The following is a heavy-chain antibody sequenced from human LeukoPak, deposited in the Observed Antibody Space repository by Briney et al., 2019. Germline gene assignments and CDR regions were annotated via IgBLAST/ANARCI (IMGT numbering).Heavy chain of an antibody. CDR1: GYAFTSYD. V-gene: IGHV1-8*03. J-gene: IGHJ6*03. Sequence: ASVKVSCKASGYAFTSYDIKWVRQATGQGLEWMGWMNPNSGNTGYAQKFQGRVTITRNTSISTAYMELSSLRSEDTAVYYCARGRGLTTVTHYYYYYYMDVWGEGTTVTVSS. D-gene: IGHD4-17*01. CDR2: MNPNSGNT. CDR3: ARGRGLTTVTHYYYYYYMDV.